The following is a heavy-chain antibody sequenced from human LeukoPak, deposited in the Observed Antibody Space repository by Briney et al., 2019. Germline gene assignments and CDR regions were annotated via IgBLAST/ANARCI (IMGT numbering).Heavy chain of an antibody. CDR1: GGSISSSSAY. Sequence: SETLSLTCTVSGGSISSSSAYWGWIRQPPGKGLEWIGSIYYSKNTYYNPYLTSRVTISADTSKNQFSLTLGSVSATDTAVYYYVRPRGFSYGYFDYWGQGTLVTVSS. D-gene: IGHD5-18*01. CDR2: IYYSKNT. J-gene: IGHJ4*02. CDR3: VRPRGFSYGYFDY. V-gene: IGHV4-39*01.